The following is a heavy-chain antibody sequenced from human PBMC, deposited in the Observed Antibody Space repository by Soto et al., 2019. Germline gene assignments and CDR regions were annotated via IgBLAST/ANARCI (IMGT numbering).Heavy chain of an antibody. V-gene: IGHV1-69*13. Sequence: SVKVSCKASGDTFSSYAISWVRQAPGQGLEWMGGIIPIFGTANYAQKFQGRVTITADESTSTAYMELSSLRSEDTAVYYCAFTWIQRSYYGMDVWGQGTTVTVSS. CDR2: IIPIFGTA. J-gene: IGHJ6*02. CDR1: GDTFSSYA. CDR3: AFTWIQRSYYGMDV. D-gene: IGHD5-18*01.